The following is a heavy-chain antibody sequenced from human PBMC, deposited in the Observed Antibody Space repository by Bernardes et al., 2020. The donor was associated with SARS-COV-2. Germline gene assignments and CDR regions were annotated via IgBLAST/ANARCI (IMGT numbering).Heavy chain of an antibody. J-gene: IGHJ4*02. CDR1: GFTFEDYA. D-gene: IGHD3-10*01. CDR3: AKGAFGEVLSQFDY. CDR2: ICCDRGVK. V-gene: IGHV3-9*01. Sequence: GGTLRLSCASSGFTFEDYAMHWVRKAPGKGLEWVSGICCDRGVKGFADSVKGRFSISRDNSKNTLFLQMNSLRHDDTAVYYCAKGAFGEVLSQFDYWGQGTLVTVSS.